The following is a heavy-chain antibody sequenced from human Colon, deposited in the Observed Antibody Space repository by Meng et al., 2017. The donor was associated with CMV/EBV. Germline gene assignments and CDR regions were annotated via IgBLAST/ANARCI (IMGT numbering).Heavy chain of an antibody. J-gene: IGHJ4*02. CDR2: VYHTGST. CDR3: ARDIYGSGSYAIVY. V-gene: IGHV4-38-2*02. CDR1: GFTVSSNF. Sequence: ESLKISCATSGFTVSSNFMSWVRQAPGKGLEWIGSVYHTGSTYYNPSLESRVTISVDTSKNQFSLKLNSVTAADTAVYYCARDIYGSGSYAIVYWGQGTLVTVSS. D-gene: IGHD3-10*01.